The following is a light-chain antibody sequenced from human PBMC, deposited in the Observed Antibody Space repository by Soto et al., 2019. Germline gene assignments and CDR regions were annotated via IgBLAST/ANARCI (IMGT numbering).Light chain of an antibody. CDR2: DAS. V-gene: IGKV3-11*01. J-gene: IGKJ2*01. Sequence: EIVLTQSPATLSLSPGERATLSCRASQSVSSYLAWYQQKPGQAPRLLIYDASNRATGIPARFSGSGSATDFTLTISSLEPEDFAVYYCKQRSNWPRTFGQGTKLEIK. CDR1: QSVSSY. CDR3: KQRSNWPRT.